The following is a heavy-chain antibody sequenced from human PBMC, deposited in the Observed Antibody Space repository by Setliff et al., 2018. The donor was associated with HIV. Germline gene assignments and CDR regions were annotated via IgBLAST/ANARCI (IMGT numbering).Heavy chain of an antibody. CDR3: AAYCGGDCYSVDY. CDR1: GYTFTSYY. V-gene: IGHV1-46*01. CDR2: INPSGGST. J-gene: IGHJ4*02. Sequence: GASVKVSCKASGYTFTSYYMHWVRQAPGQGLEWMGIINPSGGSTSYAQKFQGRITITADESTSTAYMELRSLRSEDTAVYYCAAYCGGDCYSVDYWGQGTLVTVSS. D-gene: IGHD2-21*02.